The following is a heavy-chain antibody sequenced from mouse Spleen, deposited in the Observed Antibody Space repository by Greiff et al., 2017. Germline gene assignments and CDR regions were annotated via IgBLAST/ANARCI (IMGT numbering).Heavy chain of an antibody. CDR2: ISDGGSYT. V-gene: IGHV5-4*01. CDR3: ARDPVGYAMDY. J-gene: IGHJ4*01. CDR1: GFTFSSYA. Sequence: EVKVVESGGGLVKPGGSLKLSCAASGFTFSSYAMSWVRQTPEKRLEWVATISDGGSYTYYPDNVKGRFTISRDNAKNNLYLQMSHLKSEDTAMYYCARDPVGYAMDYWGQGTSVTVSS.